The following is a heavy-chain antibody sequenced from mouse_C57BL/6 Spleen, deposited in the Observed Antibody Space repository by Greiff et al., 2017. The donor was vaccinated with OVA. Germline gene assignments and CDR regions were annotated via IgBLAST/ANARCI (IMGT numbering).Heavy chain of an antibody. J-gene: IGHJ2*01. CDR1: GYTFTDYN. Sequence: VQLQQSGPELVKPGASVKIPCKASGYTFTDYNMDWVKQSHGKSLEWIGDINPNNGGTIYNQKFKGKATLTVDKSSSTAYMELRSLTSEDTAVYDCAREGDYDGYYFDYWGQGTTLTVSS. CDR3: AREGDYDGYYFDY. CDR2: INPNNGGT. V-gene: IGHV1-18*01. D-gene: IGHD2-4*01.